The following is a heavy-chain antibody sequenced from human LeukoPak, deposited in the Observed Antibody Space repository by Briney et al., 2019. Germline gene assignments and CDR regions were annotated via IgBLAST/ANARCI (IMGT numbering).Heavy chain of an antibody. CDR1: GFTFHTSA. D-gene: IGHD3-3*01. CDR3: AAQRGASLHDFWSTRLFDP. CDR2: IVLGSGNT. V-gene: IGHV1-58*02. Sequence: ASVKVSCXASGFTFHTSAMQWVRQARRQRLEWIEWIVLGSGNTVYSHKFHDRVIITRDMSTSTVYMELDSLGSEDTAVYHCAAQRGASLHDFWSTRLFDPWGQGTLVTVSS. J-gene: IGHJ5*02.